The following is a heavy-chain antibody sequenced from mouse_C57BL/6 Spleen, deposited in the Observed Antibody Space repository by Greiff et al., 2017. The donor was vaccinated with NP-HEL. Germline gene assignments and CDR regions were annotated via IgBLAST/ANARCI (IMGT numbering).Heavy chain of an antibody. CDR1: GYTFTSYW. V-gene: IGHV1-53*01. CDR3: ARGAQATGCFDY. CDR2: INPSNGGT. D-gene: IGHD3-2*02. J-gene: IGHJ2*01. Sequence: VQLQQPGTELVKPGASVKLSCKASGYTFTSYWMNWVKQRPGQGLEWIGNINPSNGGTNYNEKFKSKATLTVDKSSSTAYMQLSSLTSEGSAVYYCARGAQATGCFDYWGQGTTLTVSS.